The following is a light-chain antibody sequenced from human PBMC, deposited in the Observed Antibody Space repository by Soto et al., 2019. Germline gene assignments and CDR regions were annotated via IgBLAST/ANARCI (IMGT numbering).Light chain of an antibody. CDR3: QSADSSDTYGV. J-gene: IGLJ2*01. CDR1: ALPKQY. V-gene: IGLV3-25*02. Sequence: SYELTQPPSVSVSQGQTARITCSGDALPKQYAYWYQQKPGQAPVLVIYKDSERPSGIPERISGSSSGRTVTLTISGVQAEDEADYFCQSADSSDTYGVFGGGTKFTVL. CDR2: KDS.